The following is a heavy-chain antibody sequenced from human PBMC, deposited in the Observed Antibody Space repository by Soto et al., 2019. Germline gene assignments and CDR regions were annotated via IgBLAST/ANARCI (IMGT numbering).Heavy chain of an antibody. Sequence: GASVKVSCKASGYTFANYGISWVRQAPGQGLEWMGWISTYNGNTNYAQKFQGRVTITADESTSTAYMELSSLRSEDTAVYYCARGEYYGSGSFNWFDPWGQGTLVTVSS. V-gene: IGHV1-18*01. D-gene: IGHD3-10*01. CDR2: ISTYNGNT. J-gene: IGHJ5*02. CDR1: GYTFANYG. CDR3: ARGEYYGSGSFNWFDP.